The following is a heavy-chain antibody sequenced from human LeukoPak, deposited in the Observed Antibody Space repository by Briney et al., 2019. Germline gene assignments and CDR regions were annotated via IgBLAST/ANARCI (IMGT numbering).Heavy chain of an antibody. J-gene: IGHJ4*02. Sequence: PGGSLRLSCAASGFSFSSSWMSWVRQAPGEGLQWVANIMVDGSQEYYVDSVKGRFTISRGNAKNLLYLQMNNLRADDTAVYYCARDPAWGALDYWGQGTLVTVS. D-gene: IGHD7-27*01. CDR1: GFSFSSSW. CDR3: ARDPAWGALDY. CDR2: IMVDGSQE. V-gene: IGHV3-7*03.